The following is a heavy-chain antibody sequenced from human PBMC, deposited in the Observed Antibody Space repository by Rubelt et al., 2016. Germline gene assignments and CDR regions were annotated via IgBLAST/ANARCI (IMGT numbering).Heavy chain of an antibody. J-gene: IGHJ4*02. Sequence: QVQLQQWGAGLLKPSETLSLTCAVYGGSFSGYYWSWIRQPPGKGREWIGELNHSGSTNYNPYRKSRVPISVDTSKNQLSLRLSSVTAADTAVYYCARGPRFVSIAVVGAIYYWGQGTLVTVSS. CDR1: GGSFSGYY. CDR3: ARGPRFVSIAVVGAIYY. CDR2: LNHSGST. D-gene: IGHD6-19*01. V-gene: IGHV4-34*01.